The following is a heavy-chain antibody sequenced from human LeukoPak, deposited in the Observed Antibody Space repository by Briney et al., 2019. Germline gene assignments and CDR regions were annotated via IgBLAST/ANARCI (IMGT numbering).Heavy chain of an antibody. J-gene: IGHJ3*02. CDR3: ARHVDTALIGAFHI. Sequence: PSETLSLTCAVSGGSISSSNWWSWVRQPPGKGLEWIGEIYHSGSTNYNPSLKSRVTISTDRSKKEVSLRLSSVTAADTAMYFCARHVDTALIGAFHIWGQGTMVTVS. CDR2: IYHSGST. CDR1: GGSISSSNW. V-gene: IGHV4-4*02. D-gene: IGHD5-18*01.